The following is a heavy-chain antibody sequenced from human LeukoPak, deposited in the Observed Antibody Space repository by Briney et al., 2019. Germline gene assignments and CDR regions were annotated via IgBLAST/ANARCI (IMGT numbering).Heavy chain of an antibody. CDR3: ARRRYYDGSGYLE. CDR2: INQSGST. CDR1: GGSFSGYF. V-gene: IGHV4-34*01. D-gene: IGHD3-22*01. Sequence: SETLSLTCAVYGGSFSGYFWSWIRQPPGKGLEWIGEINQSGSTNYNPSLKSRITISVDTSKNQFSLKLHSVTAADTAVYYCARRRYYDGSGYLEWGQGTLLSVCS. J-gene: IGHJ1*01.